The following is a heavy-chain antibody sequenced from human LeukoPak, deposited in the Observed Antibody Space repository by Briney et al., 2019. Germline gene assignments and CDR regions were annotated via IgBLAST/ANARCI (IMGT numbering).Heavy chain of an antibody. CDR2: IHYSGST. CDR1: GGSISSSSYY. D-gene: IGHD3-9*01. CDR3: ARDTKDLTGYYNGGYYFDY. J-gene: IGHJ4*02. Sequence: PSETLSLTCTVSGGSISSSSYYWGWIRQPPGKGLEWIGYIHYSGSTNYNPSLKSRVTISVDTSKNQFSLKLSSVTAADTAVYYCARDTKDLTGYYNGGYYFDYWGQGTLVTVSS. V-gene: IGHV4-61*01.